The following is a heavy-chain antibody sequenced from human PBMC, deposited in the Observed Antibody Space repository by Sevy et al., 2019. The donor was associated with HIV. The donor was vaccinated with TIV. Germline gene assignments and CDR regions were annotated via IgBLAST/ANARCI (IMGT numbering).Heavy chain of an antibody. CDR1: GFTFSNYG. Sequence: GGSLRLSCAGSGFTFSNYGMHWVRRAPGKGLEWVASPWYDGSNKDYTESVKGRFTISRDNSKNMLYLQMNGLRAEDTAVYYCARDKLQTTGSLGDYYYGLDVWGQGTRVTVSS. V-gene: IGHV3-33*01. CDR3: ARDKLQTTGSLGDYYYGLDV. D-gene: IGHD3-16*01. J-gene: IGHJ6*02. CDR2: PWYDGSNK.